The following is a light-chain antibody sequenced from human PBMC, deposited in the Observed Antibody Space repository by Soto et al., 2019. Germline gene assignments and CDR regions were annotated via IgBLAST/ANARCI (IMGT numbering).Light chain of an antibody. J-gene: IGKJ1*01. Sequence: EIVLTQSPATLSVSPGERVTLSCRASQSVDINLAWYQQKPGQPPRLLIFAASSRATGIPDRFSGSGSGSDFTLTISRLEPEDFAVYFCQQYDTSPTTFGQGTKVDIK. V-gene: IGKV3-20*01. CDR3: QQYDTSPTT. CDR2: AAS. CDR1: QSVDIN.